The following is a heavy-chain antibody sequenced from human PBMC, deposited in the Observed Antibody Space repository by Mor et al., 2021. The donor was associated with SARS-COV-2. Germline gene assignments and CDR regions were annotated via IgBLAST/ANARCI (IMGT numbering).Heavy chain of an antibody. Sequence: YSPSLKSRVTISVDTSKNQFSLKLSSVTAADTAVYYCARQGEYSRSSWGAFDIWGQGTMVAVSS. V-gene: IGHV4-39*01. J-gene: IGHJ3*02. D-gene: IGHD6-6*01. CDR3: ARQGEYSRSSWGAFDI.